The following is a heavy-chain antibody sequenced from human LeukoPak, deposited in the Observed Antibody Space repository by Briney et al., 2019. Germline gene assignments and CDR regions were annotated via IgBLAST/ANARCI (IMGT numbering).Heavy chain of an antibody. Sequence: SETLSPTCTVSGGSLSGHYWSWIWQPPGKRLESIRYLSYTGRTKYYPSLQSRVTISIDTSKSQFSLKLTSVTASDTAVYSCARLLDNDISGDPDTFDVWGQGTTVIVSS. CDR3: ARLLDNDISGDPDTFDV. V-gene: IGHV4-59*11. CDR1: GGSLSGHY. D-gene: IGHD3-22*01. J-gene: IGHJ3*01. CDR2: LSYTGRT.